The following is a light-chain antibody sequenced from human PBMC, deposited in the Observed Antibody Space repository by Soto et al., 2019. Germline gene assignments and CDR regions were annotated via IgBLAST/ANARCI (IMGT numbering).Light chain of an antibody. Sequence: EIVMTQSPATLSVSQGERATLSCRASQSVGSNLAWYQQKPGQAPRFLIYGASTRATGIPARISGSGSGTEFTLTISSLQSEDLAVYYCHQYNNWPLTFGGGTNVDIK. J-gene: IGKJ4*01. V-gene: IGKV3-15*01. CDR1: QSVGSN. CDR3: HQYNNWPLT. CDR2: GAS.